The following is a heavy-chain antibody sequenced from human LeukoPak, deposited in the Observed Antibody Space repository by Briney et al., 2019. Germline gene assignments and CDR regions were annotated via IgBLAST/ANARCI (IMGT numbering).Heavy chain of an antibody. CDR1: GDSVSSNSAA. V-gene: IGHV6-1*01. D-gene: IGHD6-6*01. CDR2: TYYRSKWYN. CDR3: ARDGASSIAARPRWFDP. Sequence: PSQTLSLTCAISGDSVSSNSAAWNWIRQSPSRGLEWLVRTYYRSKWYNDYAVSVKSRITINPDTSKNQFSLQLNSVTPEDTAVYYCARDGASSIAARPRWFDPWGQGTLVTVSS. J-gene: IGHJ5*02.